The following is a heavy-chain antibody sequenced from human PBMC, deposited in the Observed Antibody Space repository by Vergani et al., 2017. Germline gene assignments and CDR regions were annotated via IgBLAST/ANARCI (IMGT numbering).Heavy chain of an antibody. V-gene: IGHV4-38-2*01. J-gene: IGHJ4*02. D-gene: IGHD3-10*01. Sequence: QVDLQESGPGLVKSSETLSLNCAVSGSSAGSGYYWGWIRQHPGRGLEWIGCVHRNGNTYYTSSLRSRATISRDTSKNQFSLRLTSVTAADTAVYYCARQNPYGSAHVDFWGRGVLVTVSA. CDR1: GSSAGSGYY. CDR2: VHRNGNT. CDR3: ARQNPYGSAHVDF.